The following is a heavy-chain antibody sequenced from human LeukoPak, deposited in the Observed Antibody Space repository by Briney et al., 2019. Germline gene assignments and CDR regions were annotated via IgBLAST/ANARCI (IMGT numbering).Heavy chain of an antibody. CDR2: IIPIFGTA. CDR3: ARESGNYDSSGYYVNWFDP. J-gene: IGHJ5*02. CDR1: GGTFSSYA. Sequence: ASVKVSCKASGGTFSSYAISWVRQAPGQGLEWMGGIIPIFGTANYAQKFQGRVTITTDESMSTAYMELSSLRSEDTAVYYCARESGNYDSSGYYVNWFDPWGQGTLVTVSS. V-gene: IGHV1-69*05. D-gene: IGHD3-22*01.